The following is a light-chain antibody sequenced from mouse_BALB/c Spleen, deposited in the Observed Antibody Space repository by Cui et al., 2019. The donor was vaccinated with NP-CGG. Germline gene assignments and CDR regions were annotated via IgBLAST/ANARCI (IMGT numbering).Light chain of an antibody. CDR1: TGAVTTNNF. J-gene: IGLJ1*01. CDR3: ALWYSNHWV. Sequence: QAVVSQVSAPTTSPGETVTLTCRSSTGAVTTNNFANWVQEKPDHLFTGLIGGTNNRAPGVPARFSGSLIGDKAALTITGAQTEDEAIYFCALWYSNHWVFGGGTKLTVL. V-gene: IGLV1*01. CDR2: GTN.